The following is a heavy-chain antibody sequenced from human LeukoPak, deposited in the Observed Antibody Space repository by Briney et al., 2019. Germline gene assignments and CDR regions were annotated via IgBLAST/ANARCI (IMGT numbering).Heavy chain of an antibody. J-gene: IGHJ4*02. CDR3: ARGRGRDGDNLTR. Sequence: PSETLSLTCTVSGGSITSHYWSWIRQPPGKGLEGIGYVYYRGTINHNPSLKSRFTISVDTSKNQFSLKLTSVTAADTAVYYCARGRGRDGDNLTRWGQGTLVTVSS. CDR2: VYYRGTI. D-gene: IGHD5-24*01. CDR1: GGSITSHY. V-gene: IGHV4-59*11.